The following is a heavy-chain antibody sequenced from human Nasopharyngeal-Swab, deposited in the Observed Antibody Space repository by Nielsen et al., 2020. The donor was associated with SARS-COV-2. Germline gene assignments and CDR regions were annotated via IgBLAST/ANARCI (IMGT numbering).Heavy chain of an antibody. V-gene: IGHV4-34*01. CDR2: INHSERT. J-gene: IGHJ6*02. Sequence: SETLSLTCAVYGGSFSGFYWIWIRQPPGRGLEWIGEINHSERTNYNPSLKSRITLSVDTSNKQVSLKMRSVTAADTAVYYCARAGRVGDAYTGLDVWGQGTTVTVSS. CDR1: GGSFSGFY. D-gene: IGHD5-24*01. CDR3: ARAGRVGDAYTGLDV.